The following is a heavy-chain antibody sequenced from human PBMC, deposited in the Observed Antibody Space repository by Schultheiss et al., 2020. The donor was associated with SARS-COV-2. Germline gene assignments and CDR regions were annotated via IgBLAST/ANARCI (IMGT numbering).Heavy chain of an antibody. CDR2: ISYDGSNK. J-gene: IGHJ3*02. CDR1: GFTFSSYA. D-gene: IGHD5-12*01. CDR3: ARARNGGYVGNAFDI. V-gene: IGHV3-30*01. Sequence: GGSLRLSCAASGFTFSSYAMHWVRQAPGKGLEWVAVISYDGSNKYYADSVKGRFTISRDNSKNTLYLQMNSLRAEDTAVYYCARARNGGYVGNAFDIWGQGTMVTVSS.